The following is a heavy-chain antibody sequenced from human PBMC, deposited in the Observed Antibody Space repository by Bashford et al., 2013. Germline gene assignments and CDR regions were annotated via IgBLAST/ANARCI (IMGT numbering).Heavy chain of an antibody. CDR2: IYFSGST. Sequence: SETLSLTCTVSGDSINSFNYYWGWIRQPPGKGLEWIGTIYFSGSTYYNPSLQTRASISLDTSMNKFSLSLTSVTAADSAVYYCARHTVAHLVSDSWGQGSLVTVS. V-gene: IGHV4-39*01. D-gene: IGHD6-19*01. J-gene: IGHJ4*02. CDR3: ARHTVAHLVSDS. CDR1: GDSINSFNYY.